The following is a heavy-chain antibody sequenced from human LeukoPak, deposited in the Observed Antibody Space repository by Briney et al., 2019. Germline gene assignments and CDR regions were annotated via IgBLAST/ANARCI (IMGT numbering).Heavy chain of an antibody. J-gene: IGHJ4*02. CDR3: AGHGEIWGFGEPMYYFDY. CDR1: GGTFMRHS. Sequence: ASVKVSCKASGGTFMRHSISWVRQAPGQGLEWMGWISAYNGNTNYAQKLQGRVTMTTDTSTSTAYMELRSLRSDDTAVYYCAGHGEIWGFGEPMYYFDYWGQGTLVTVSS. V-gene: IGHV1-18*01. CDR2: ISAYNGNT. D-gene: IGHD3-10*01.